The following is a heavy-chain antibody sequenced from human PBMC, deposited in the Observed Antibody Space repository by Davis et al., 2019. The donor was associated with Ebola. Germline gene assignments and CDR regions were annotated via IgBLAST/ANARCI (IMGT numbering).Heavy chain of an antibody. CDR2: IYPGDSDT. Sequence: GESLKISCTGSGYSFTSYWIGWVRQMPGKGLEWMGIIYPGDSDTRYSPSFQGQVTISADKSISTAYLQWSSLKASDTAIYYCARRRGYGDGGWVVDYWGQGTLVTVSS. D-gene: IGHD4-17*01. CDR3: ARRRGYGDGGWVVDY. CDR1: GYSFTSYW. J-gene: IGHJ4*02. V-gene: IGHV5-51*01.